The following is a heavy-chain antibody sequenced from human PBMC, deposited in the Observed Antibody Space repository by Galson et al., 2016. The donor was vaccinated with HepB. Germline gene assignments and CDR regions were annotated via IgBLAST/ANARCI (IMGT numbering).Heavy chain of an antibody. Sequence: SLRLSCAASGLTFSRYWMTWVRQAPGKGLEWVANINPDGSKKYYVDSVKGRFTISRDNAKNSLYLQMNSLRVEDTAVYFCAREYSDVLLWFGGLLGSSLDSGRNYSMDVWGHGTTVTVSS. D-gene: IGHD3-10*01. CDR1: GLTFSRYW. J-gene: IGHJ6*02. V-gene: IGHV3-7*03. CDR3: AREYSDVLLWFGGLLGSSLDSGRNYSMDV. CDR2: INPDGSKK.